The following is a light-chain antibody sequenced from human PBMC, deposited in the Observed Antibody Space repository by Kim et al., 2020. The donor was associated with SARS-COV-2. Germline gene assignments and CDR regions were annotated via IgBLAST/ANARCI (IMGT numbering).Light chain of an antibody. V-gene: IGKV1-9*01. J-gene: IGKJ2*01. CDR1: QAISTY. CDR3: QQFHNYPYT. Sequence: IQLTQSPSSLSASVGDTVTITCRASQAISTYLAWYQQDPGKAPKLLIYEVSTLRSGVPSRFSGSRSGSVFNLTISSLQPEDFATYYCQQFHNYPYTFGQGTKLEI. CDR2: EVS.